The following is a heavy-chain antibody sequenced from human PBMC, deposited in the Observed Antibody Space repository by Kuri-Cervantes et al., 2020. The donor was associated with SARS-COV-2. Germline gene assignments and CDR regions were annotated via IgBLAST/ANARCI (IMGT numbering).Heavy chain of an antibody. V-gene: IGHV4-4*07. D-gene: IGHD1-26*01. CDR2: VCSSGRT. CDR3: ARGMGGRWDFNWFDT. J-gene: IGHJ5*02. Sequence: ESLKISCTVSSASESSWCWAWVRQPAGVGLEWIGRVCSSGRTSYNPSLTSRVTISVDTSKNHFFLRLDSVTAADTAVYYCARGMGGRWDFNWFDTWGQGIPVTVSS. CDR1: SASESSWC.